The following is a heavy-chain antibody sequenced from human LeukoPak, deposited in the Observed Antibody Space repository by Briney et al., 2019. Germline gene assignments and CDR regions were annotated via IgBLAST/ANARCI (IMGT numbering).Heavy chain of an antibody. Sequence: ASVKVSCKASGYTFTGYYMHCVRQAPGQGLEWMGWINPNSGGTNYAQKFQGRVTMTRDTSISTAYMELSRLRSDDTAVYYCARDTEWPFNWFDPWGQGTLVTVSS. CDR3: ARDTEWPFNWFDP. J-gene: IGHJ5*02. CDR2: INPNSGGT. CDR1: GYTFTGYY. D-gene: IGHD3-3*01. V-gene: IGHV1-2*02.